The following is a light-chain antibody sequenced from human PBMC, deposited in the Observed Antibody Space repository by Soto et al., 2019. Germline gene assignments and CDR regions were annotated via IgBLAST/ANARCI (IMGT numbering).Light chain of an antibody. CDR3: QQAKSCPWT. CDR1: QGIGNA. CDR2: GAS. V-gene: IGKV1-17*01. Sequence: QTSQSPSSLTASVGDRFTISCRASQGIGNALGWYQQKPGKPPKVLIYGASNLQSGVPSRFSGSGSGTDFTFTISSLQPEDLATYYCQQAKSCPWTFGQGTKVDIK. J-gene: IGKJ1*01.